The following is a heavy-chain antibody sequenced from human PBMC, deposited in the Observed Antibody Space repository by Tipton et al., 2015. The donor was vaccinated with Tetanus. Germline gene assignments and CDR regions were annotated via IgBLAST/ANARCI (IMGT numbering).Heavy chain of an antibody. D-gene: IGHD2/OR15-2a*01. J-gene: IGHJ4*02. CDR3: ARLRVYCSTACYSREDY. V-gene: IGHV3-7*01. CDR2: IMEDGSEM. Sequence: PLRLSCVASGFTFRSYWMSWVRQAPGKGLEWVANIMEDGSEMYYADSVKGRFTISRDNARNSLSVHMNSLTAEDTAVYYCARLRVYCSTACYSREDYWGQGTLVTVSS. CDR1: GFTFRSYW.